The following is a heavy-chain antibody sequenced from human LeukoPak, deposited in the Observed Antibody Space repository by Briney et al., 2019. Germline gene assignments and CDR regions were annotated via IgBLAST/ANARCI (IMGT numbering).Heavy chain of an antibody. V-gene: IGHV4-34*01. Sequence: PSETLSLTCAVYGGSFSGYCWSWIRQPPGKGLEWIGEINHSGSTNYNASLKSRVTISVDTSKNQFSLKLSSVTAADTAVYYCARDTSYSSRPRNPPDGMDVWGQGTLVTV. CDR2: INHSGST. CDR1: GGSFSGYC. D-gene: IGHD6-13*01. J-gene: IGHJ4*02. CDR3: ARDTSYSSRPRNPPDGMDV.